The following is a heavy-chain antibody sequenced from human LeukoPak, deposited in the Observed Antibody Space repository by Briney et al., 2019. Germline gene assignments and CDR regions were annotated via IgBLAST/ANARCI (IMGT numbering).Heavy chain of an antibody. V-gene: IGHV4-61*02. CDR3: VRDDGEAPLDY. J-gene: IGHJ4*02. Sequence: SETLSLTCTVSGGSISSGSYYWSWIRQPAGKGLEWIGRIYTSGSTNYNPSLKSRVTISVDTSKNQFSLKLSSVTAADTAVYYCVRDDGEAPLDYWGQGTLVTVSS. CDR1: GGSISSGSYY. CDR2: IYTSGST. D-gene: IGHD7-27*01.